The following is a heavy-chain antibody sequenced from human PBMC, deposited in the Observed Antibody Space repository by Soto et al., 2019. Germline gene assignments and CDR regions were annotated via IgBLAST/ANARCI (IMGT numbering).Heavy chain of an antibody. CDR2: IIPIFGTA. CDR3: ARWGSGWFERYFQH. V-gene: IGHV1-69*01. CDR1: GGTFSSYA. J-gene: IGHJ1*01. D-gene: IGHD6-19*01. Sequence: QVQLVQSGAEVKKPGSSVKVSCKASGGTFSSYAISWVRQAPGQGLEWMGGIIPIFGTANYAQKFQGRVTITADESTSTAYMELSSLRSEDTAVYSCARWGSGWFERYFQHWGQGTLVTVSS.